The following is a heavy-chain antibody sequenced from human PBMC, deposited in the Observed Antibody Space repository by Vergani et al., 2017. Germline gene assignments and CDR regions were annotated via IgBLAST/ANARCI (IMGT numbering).Heavy chain of an antibody. J-gene: IGHJ4*02. CDR2: ISSSSSYI. Sequence: EVQLVQSGAEVKKPGESLKISCAASGFTFSSYSMNWVRQAPGKGLEWVSSISSSSSYIYYADSVKGRFTISRDNAKNSLYLQMNSLRAEDTAVYYCARLQPTTEDLDYWGQGTLVTVSS. CDR1: GFTFSSYS. CDR3: ARLQPTTEDLDY. D-gene: IGHD1-1*01. V-gene: IGHV3-21*01.